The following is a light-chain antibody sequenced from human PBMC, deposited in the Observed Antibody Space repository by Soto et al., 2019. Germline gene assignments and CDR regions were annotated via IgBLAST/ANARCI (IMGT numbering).Light chain of an antibody. V-gene: IGKV4-1*01. CDR2: WAS. CDR3: QQYYSSLRA. CDR1: QSLFYHSNNKNY. Sequence: DIVLTQSADSLTVSLGERATINCKSSQSLFYHSNNKNYLAWYQQKPGQPPKLLIYWASTRESGVPDRFSGSGSGTDFTLTISSLQAEDVAVYYCQQYYSSLRAFGQGTKVEIK. J-gene: IGKJ1*01.